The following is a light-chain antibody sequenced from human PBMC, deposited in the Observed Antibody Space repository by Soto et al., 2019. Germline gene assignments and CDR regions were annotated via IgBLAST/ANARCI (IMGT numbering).Light chain of an antibody. J-gene: IGLJ3*02. CDR2: IDD. V-gene: IGLV1-44*01. Sequence: QSVLTQPPSASGTPGQRVTISCSGSSSNIGNIAVNWYQQLPTTAPKLLINIDDQRPSGVPDRFSGSKSGTSASLAISGLQSEDEADYYCASWDDSLNGWVFGGGTKLTVL. CDR3: ASWDDSLNGWV. CDR1: SSNIGNIA.